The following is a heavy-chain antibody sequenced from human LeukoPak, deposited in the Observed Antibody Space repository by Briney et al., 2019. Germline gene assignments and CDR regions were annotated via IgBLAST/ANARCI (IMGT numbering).Heavy chain of an antibody. D-gene: IGHD3-16*02. V-gene: IGHV3-23*01. Sequence: PGGSLRLSCAASGFTFSSYAMSWVRQAPGKVQAWVSPISGSGGSTYYADSVKGRFTISRDNSKNSLYLQINSLSAEDTAVYYCAKDGVTFGGVIAYSDYWGQGTLVTVSS. CDR2: ISGSGGST. CDR1: GFTFSSYA. CDR3: AKDGVTFGGVIAYSDY. J-gene: IGHJ4*02.